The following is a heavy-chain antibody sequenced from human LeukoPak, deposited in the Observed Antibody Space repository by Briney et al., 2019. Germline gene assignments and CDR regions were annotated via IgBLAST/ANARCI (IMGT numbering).Heavy chain of an antibody. CDR3: AKALNLLVPFTSRWFDP. J-gene: IGHJ5*02. CDR2: ISDGGAAT. CDR1: GFTFSNYA. D-gene: IGHD2-2*01. Sequence: GGSLRLSCAASGFTFSNYAMTWVRQAPGKGLEWVSTISDGGAATYYADSVKGRFTISRDNSKNTLSLQMNSLRAEDTAVYYCAKALNLLVPFTSRWFDPWGQGTLVTVSS. V-gene: IGHV3-23*01.